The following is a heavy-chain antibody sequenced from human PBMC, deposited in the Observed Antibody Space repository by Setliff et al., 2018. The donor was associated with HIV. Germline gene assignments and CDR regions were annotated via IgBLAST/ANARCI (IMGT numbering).Heavy chain of an antibody. J-gene: IGHJ4*02. CDR2: AHYTGST. D-gene: IGHD6-6*01. CDR1: GGSISSSSHY. Sequence: SETLSLTCTVSGGSISSSSHYWGWLRQPPGKGLEWIGSAHYTGSTYYNPSLKSRVTISVDPSKNQFSLQLSSVTAADTAVYYCARRYSSSSEIQVDYWGQGTLVTVSS. CDR3: ARRYSSSSEIQVDY. V-gene: IGHV4-39*01.